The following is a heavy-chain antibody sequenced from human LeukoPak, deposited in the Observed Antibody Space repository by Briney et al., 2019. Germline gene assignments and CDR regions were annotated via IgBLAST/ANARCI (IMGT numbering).Heavy chain of an antibody. CDR1: GFTFSSYG. D-gene: IGHD4-23*01. CDR3: ARDSFPGVTMVVTPGDY. V-gene: IGHV3-30*02. J-gene: IGHJ4*02. Sequence: GGSLRLSCAASGFTFSSYGMHWVRQAPGKGLEWVAFIRYDGSNKYYADSVKGRFTISRDNSKNTLYLQMNSLRSEDTAVYYCARDSFPGVTMVVTPGDYWGQGTLVTVSS. CDR2: IRYDGSNK.